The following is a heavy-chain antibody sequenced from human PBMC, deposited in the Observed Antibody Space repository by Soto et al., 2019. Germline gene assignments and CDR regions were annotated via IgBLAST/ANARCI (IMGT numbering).Heavy chain of an antibody. CDR1: GFTFSSYG. CDR3: AKMGSSSCCYYYYGMDV. V-gene: IGHV3-30*18. D-gene: IGHD2-2*01. Sequence: GGSLRLSCAASGFTFSSYGMHWVRQTPGKGLEWVAVISYDGNNKHYADSVKGRFTISRDNSKNTLYMEMNSLRADDTAVYYCAKMGSSSCCYYYYGMDVWGQGTTVTVSS. J-gene: IGHJ6*02. CDR2: ISYDGNNK.